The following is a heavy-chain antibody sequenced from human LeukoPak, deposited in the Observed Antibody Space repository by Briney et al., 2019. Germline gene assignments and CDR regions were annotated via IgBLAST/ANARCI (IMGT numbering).Heavy chain of an antibody. CDR1: GFTFDEYA. V-gene: IGHV3-23*01. Sequence: LPGGSLRLSCAASGFTFDEYAMHWVRQAPGKGLEWVSAISGSGGSTYYADSVKGRFTISRDNSKNTLYLQMNSLRAEDTAVYYCASRDSSNDYWGQGTLVTVSS. CDR3: ASRDSSNDY. J-gene: IGHJ4*02. CDR2: ISGSGGST. D-gene: IGHD3-22*01.